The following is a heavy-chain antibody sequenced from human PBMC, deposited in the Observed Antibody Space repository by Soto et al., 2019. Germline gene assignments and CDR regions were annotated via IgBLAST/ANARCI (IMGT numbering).Heavy chain of an antibody. CDR1: GGSVSSGSYY. D-gene: IGHD2-15*01. V-gene: IGHV4-61*01. CDR2: IYYSGST. J-gene: IGHJ6*02. Sequence: SETLSLTCTVSGGSVSSGSYYWSWIRQPPGKGLEWIGYIYYSGSTNYNPSLKSRVTISVDTSKNQFSLKLSSVTAADTAVYYCARDCSSGSCYSSYYGMDVWGQGTTVTVSS. CDR3: ARDCSSGSCYSSYYGMDV.